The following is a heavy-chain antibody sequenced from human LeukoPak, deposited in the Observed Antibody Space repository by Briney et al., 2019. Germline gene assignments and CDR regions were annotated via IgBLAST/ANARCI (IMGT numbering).Heavy chain of an antibody. Sequence: GGPLRLSCAASGFTFSSYWMHWVRQAPGKGLVWVSRINSDGSSTSYADSVKGRFTISRDNANNTLYLQLNSLRAEDTAVYYCARERSLVIAYDYWGQGTLVTVSS. D-gene: IGHD2-21*01. CDR2: INSDGSST. CDR1: GFTFSSYW. J-gene: IGHJ4*02. CDR3: ARERSLVIAYDY. V-gene: IGHV3-74*01.